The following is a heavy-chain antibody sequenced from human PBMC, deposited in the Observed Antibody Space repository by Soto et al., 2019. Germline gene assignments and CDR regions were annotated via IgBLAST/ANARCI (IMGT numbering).Heavy chain of an antibody. CDR2: IYYSGST. Sequence: SETLSLTCTVSGGSISSGGYYWSWIRQHPGKGLEWIGYIYYSGSTYYNPSLKSRVTISVDTSKNQFSLKLSSVTAADTAVYYCATGHKYYYYGMDVWGQGTTVIVSS. CDR1: GGSISSGGYY. V-gene: IGHV4-31*03. J-gene: IGHJ6*02. CDR3: ATGHKYYYYGMDV.